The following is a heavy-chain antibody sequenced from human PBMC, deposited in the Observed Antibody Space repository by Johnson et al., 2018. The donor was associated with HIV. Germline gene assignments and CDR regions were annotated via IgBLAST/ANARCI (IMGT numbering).Heavy chain of an antibody. CDR2: ISSTGGST. CDR3: ARGTVCGGDCYSRAFDI. V-gene: IGHV3-64*01. CDR1: GFTFSSYA. D-gene: IGHD2-21*02. J-gene: IGHJ3*02. Sequence: EVQLVESGGGLVQPGGSLRLSCAASGFTFSSYAMSWVRQAPGKGLEWVSAISSTGGSTYYANSVKGRFTISRDNSKNTLYLQMGSLRAEDMAVYYCARGTVCGGDCYSRAFDIWGQGTMVTVSS.